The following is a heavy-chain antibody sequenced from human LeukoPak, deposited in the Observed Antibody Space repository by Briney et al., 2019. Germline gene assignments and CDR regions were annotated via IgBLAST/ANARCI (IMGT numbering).Heavy chain of an antibody. V-gene: IGHV3-23*01. CDR2: ISGSGGST. CDR1: GFTFSNYA. D-gene: IGHD3-3*01. J-gene: IGHJ6*02. CDR3: AKGIVRYYDFWSGKPYYYGMDV. Sequence: GSLRLSCAASGFTFSNYAMSWVRQAPGKGLEWVSAISGSGGSTYYADSVKGRITISRDNSKNTLYLQMNGLRAEDTAVYYCAKGIVRYYDFWSGKPYYYGMDVWGQGTTVTVSS.